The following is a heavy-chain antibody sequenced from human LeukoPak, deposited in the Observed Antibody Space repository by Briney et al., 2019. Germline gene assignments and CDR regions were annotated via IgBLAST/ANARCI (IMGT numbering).Heavy chain of an antibody. CDR3: ARMGIQLWPDYYYYYMDV. Sequence: GASVKVSCKASGYTFTGYYMHWVRQATGQGLEWMGWMNPNSGNTGYAQKFQGRVTMTRNTSISTAYMELSSLRSEDTAVYYCARMGIQLWPDYYYYYMDVWGKGTTVTISS. J-gene: IGHJ6*03. CDR1: GYTFTGYY. V-gene: IGHV1-8*02. CDR2: MNPNSGNT. D-gene: IGHD5-18*01.